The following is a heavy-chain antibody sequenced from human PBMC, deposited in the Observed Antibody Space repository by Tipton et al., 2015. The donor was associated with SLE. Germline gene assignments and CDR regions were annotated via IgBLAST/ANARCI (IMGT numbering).Heavy chain of an antibody. J-gene: IGHJ4*02. CDR3: ARSMLTTKRVFDY. D-gene: IGHD3-16*01. Sequence: TLSLTCTVSGDSISSGSYYWGWVRQPPGKRLEWIGSIYYSGNTYYNPSIKSRVTISVDTSKNQFSLKLSSVTAADTAVYYCARSMLTTKRVFDYWGQGTLVTVSS. CDR1: GDSISSGSYY. CDR2: IYYSGNT. V-gene: IGHV4-39*01.